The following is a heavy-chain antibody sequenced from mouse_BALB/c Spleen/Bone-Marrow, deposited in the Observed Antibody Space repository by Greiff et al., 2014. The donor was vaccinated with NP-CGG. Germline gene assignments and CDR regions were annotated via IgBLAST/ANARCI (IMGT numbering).Heavy chain of an antibody. V-gene: IGHV1-84*02. D-gene: IGHD2-10*01. Sequence: QVHVKQSGPELVKPGASVKISCKASGYTFTDYYTNWVKQKPGQGLEWIGWIYPGSGNTKYNEKFKGKATLTVDTSSSTAYMQLSSLTSEDTAVYFCARSAYYGNYGGYWGQGTTLTVSS. CDR3: ARSAYYGNYGGY. J-gene: IGHJ2*01. CDR2: IYPGSGNT. CDR1: GYTFTDYY.